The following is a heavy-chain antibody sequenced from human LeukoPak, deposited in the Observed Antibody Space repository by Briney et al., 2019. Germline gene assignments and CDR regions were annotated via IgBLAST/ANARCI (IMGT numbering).Heavy chain of an antibody. D-gene: IGHD1-26*01. J-gene: IGHJ4*02. CDR3: AKAVRWELPQGFDY. CDR1: GFTFSSYA. CDR2: ISGRGGNT. Sequence: GGSLRLSCAASGFTFSSYAMTWVRQAPGKGLEWVSAISGRGGNTYSADSVKGRFTHSRDNSKNTLYLQMNSLRAEDTAVYYCAKAVRWELPQGFDYWGQGTLVIVSS. V-gene: IGHV3-23*01.